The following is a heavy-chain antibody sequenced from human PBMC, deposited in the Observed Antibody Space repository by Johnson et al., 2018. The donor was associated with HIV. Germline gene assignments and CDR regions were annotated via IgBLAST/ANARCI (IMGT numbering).Heavy chain of an antibody. D-gene: IGHD2-21*02. J-gene: IGHJ3*02. CDR1: GFTFSSYD. Sequence: VQLVESGGGLVQPGGSLRLSCAASGFTFSSYDMHWVRQATGKGLEWVSAIGTAGDTYYPGSVKGRFTISRDNAKNILYLHMNTLRVEDTALYYCVRVGTYCGDDCYSRVDVFDIWGQGTMVTVSS. CDR2: IGTAGDT. CDR3: VRVGTYCGDDCYSRVDVFDI. V-gene: IGHV3-13*01.